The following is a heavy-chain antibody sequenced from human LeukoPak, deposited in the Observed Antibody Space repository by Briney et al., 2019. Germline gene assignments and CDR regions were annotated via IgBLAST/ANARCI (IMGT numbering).Heavy chain of an antibody. Sequence: GGSLRLSCAASGFTVSSNYMSWVRQAPGKGLEWVSVIYSGGSTYYADSGKGRFTISRDNSKKKLYLQMNSLRAEDTAVYYCATTTYCGGDCYSAYFQHWGQGTLVTVSS. CDR1: GFTVSSNY. CDR2: IYSGGST. J-gene: IGHJ1*01. D-gene: IGHD2-21*02. V-gene: IGHV3-53*01. CDR3: ATTTYCGGDCYSAYFQH.